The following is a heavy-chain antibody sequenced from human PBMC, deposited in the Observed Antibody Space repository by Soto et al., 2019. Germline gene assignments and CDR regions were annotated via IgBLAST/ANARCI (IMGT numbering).Heavy chain of an antibody. J-gene: IGHJ6*02. Sequence: GGSLRLSCAASGFTFSSYALHWVRQAPGTGLEWVAVISYDGSNKYCADSVKGRFTISRDNSKNTLYLQMNSLRAEDTAVYYCARDRSLLWFGELPPYGMDVWGQGTTVTVSS. CDR2: ISYDGSNK. CDR1: GFTFSSYA. V-gene: IGHV3-30-3*01. D-gene: IGHD3-10*01. CDR3: ARDRSLLWFGELPPYGMDV.